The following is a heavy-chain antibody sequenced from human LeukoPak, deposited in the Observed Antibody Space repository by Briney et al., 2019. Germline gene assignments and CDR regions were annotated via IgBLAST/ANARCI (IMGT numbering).Heavy chain of an antibody. J-gene: IGHJ6*02. V-gene: IGHV1-69*04. Sequence: ASVKVSCKASGGTFSSYAISWVRQAPGQGLEWMGRIIPILGIANYAQKFQGRVTITADKSTSTAYMELSSLRSEDTAVYYCARAARFLGPMDVRGQGTTVTGSS. CDR2: IIPILGIA. D-gene: IGHD3-3*01. CDR3: ARAARFLGPMDV. CDR1: GGTFSSYA.